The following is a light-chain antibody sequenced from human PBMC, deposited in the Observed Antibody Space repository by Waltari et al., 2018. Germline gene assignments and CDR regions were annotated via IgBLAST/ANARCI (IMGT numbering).Light chain of an antibody. CDR1: QSVSSSY. CDR3: QQYGDSRT. Sequence: TLSLSPGERGTLSCRASQSVSSSYLAWYQQKPGQAPRLLIYGASSRATGIPDRFSGSGSGTDFTLTISRLEPEDFAVYYCQQYGDSRTFGQGTKVEIK. V-gene: IGKV3-20*01. CDR2: GAS. J-gene: IGKJ1*01.